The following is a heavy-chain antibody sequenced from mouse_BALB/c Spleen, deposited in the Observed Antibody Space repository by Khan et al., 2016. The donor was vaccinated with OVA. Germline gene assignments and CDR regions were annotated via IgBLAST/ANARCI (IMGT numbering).Heavy chain of an antibody. CDR1: GYSITSDYA. Sequence: VQLQQSGPGLVKPSQSLSLTCTVTGYSITSDYAWNWIRQFPGNKLEWMGYISYSGSTSYNPSLKSRISITRDTSKNQFFLQLNSVTTEDTATYYCAKKYGMDYWGQGTSVTVSS. CDR3: AKKYGMDY. CDR2: ISYSGST. J-gene: IGHJ4*01. V-gene: IGHV3-2*02.